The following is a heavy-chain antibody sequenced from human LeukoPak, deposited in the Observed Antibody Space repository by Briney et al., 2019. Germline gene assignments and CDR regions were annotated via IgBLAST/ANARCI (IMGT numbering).Heavy chain of an antibody. CDR2: IRSKANSYAT. J-gene: IGHJ4*02. CDR3: AKEGNDYDSSGYYPDY. V-gene: IGHV3-73*01. D-gene: IGHD3-22*01. CDR1: GFTFSGSA. Sequence: GGSLRLPCAASGFTFSGSAMHWVRQASGKGLEWVGRIRSKANSYATAYAASVKGRFTISRDDSKNTAYLQMNSLRAEDTAVYYCAKEGNDYDSSGYYPDYWGQGTLVTVSS.